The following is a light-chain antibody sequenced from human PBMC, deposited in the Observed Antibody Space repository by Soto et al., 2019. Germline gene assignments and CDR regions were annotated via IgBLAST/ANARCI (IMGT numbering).Light chain of an antibody. Sequence: QSVLTQPPSVSGAPGQRVTISCTGSSSNIGAGYDVHWYQQLPGTAPKLLIYRNTNRPSGVPDRFSGSKSGTSASLAITGLQAEDEADYYFQSFDTSLSGMLFGGGTKLTVL. CDR2: RNT. CDR3: QSFDTSLSGML. CDR1: SSNIGAGYD. V-gene: IGLV1-40*01. J-gene: IGLJ2*01.